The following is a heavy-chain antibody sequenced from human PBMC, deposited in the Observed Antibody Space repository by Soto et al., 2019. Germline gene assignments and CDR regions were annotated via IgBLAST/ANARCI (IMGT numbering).Heavy chain of an antibody. CDR2: IIPIFGTA. V-gene: IGHV1-69*13. Sequence: GASVKVSCKASGGTFSSYAISWVRQAPGQGLEWMGGIIPIFGTANYAQKFQGRVTITADESTSTAYMELSSLRSEDTAVYYCARDLLDSSSSQPDNWFAPWGQGTLVTV. CDR1: GGTFSSYA. J-gene: IGHJ5*02. D-gene: IGHD6-6*01. CDR3: ARDLLDSSSSQPDNWFAP.